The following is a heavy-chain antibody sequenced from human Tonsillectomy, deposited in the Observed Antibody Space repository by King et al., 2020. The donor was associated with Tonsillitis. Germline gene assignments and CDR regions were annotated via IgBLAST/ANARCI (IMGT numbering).Heavy chain of an antibody. J-gene: IGHJ4*02. Sequence: QLVQSGGGLVKPGGSLRLSCAASGFTFSSYSMNWVRQAPGKGLEWVSSISSSSSYIYYADSVKGRFTISRDNAKNSLYLQMNSLRAEDTAVYYCARVTKDGYNSFYFDYWGQGTLVTVSS. V-gene: IGHV3-21*01. D-gene: IGHD5-24*01. CDR3: ARVTKDGYNSFYFDY. CDR2: ISSSSSYI. CDR1: GFTFSSYS.